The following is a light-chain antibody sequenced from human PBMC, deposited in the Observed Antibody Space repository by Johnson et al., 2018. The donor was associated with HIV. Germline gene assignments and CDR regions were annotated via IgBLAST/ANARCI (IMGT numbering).Light chain of an antibody. CDR1: SSNVGSSF. CDR3: GTWDSSLSAYV. Sequence: QSVLTQPPSVSAAPGQTVTISCSGSSSNVGSSFVSWYRQVPGTAPKLLIYDNNKRPSGIPDRFSGSKSGTSATLVITGLPPGDEADYYCGTWDSSLSAYVFGTWTKVTVL. CDR2: DNN. J-gene: IGLJ1*01. V-gene: IGLV1-51*01.